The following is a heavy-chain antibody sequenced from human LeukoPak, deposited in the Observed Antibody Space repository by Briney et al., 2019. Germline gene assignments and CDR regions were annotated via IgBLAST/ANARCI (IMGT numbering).Heavy chain of an antibody. J-gene: IGHJ3*02. Sequence: GGSLRLSCSASGFTFSDYAMHWVRQAPGKGLEYVSEISSNGGSTYYADSVKGRFTISRDNSKNTLYLQMSSLRAEDTAVYYCVKDPEMATINAFDIWGQGTMVTVSS. CDR2: ISSNGGST. CDR3: VKDPEMATINAFDI. D-gene: IGHD5-24*01. V-gene: IGHV3-64D*06. CDR1: GFTFSDYA.